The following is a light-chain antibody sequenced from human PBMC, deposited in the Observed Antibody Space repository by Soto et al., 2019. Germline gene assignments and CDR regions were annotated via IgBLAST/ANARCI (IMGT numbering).Light chain of an antibody. CDR2: EVS. V-gene: IGLV2-14*01. CDR3: TSYTSTSTLYV. J-gene: IGLJ1*01. Sequence: QSALTQPASVSGSPGQSITISCTGTSGDVGGYNSVSWYQQHPGKAPKLMIYEVSHRPSGVSNRFPGSKSGNTASLTISGLQAEDEADYYCTSYTSTSTLYVFGTGTKLTVL. CDR1: SGDVGGYNS.